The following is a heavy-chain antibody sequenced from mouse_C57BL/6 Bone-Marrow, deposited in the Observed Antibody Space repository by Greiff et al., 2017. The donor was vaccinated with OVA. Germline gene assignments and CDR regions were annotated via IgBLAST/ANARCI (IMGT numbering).Heavy chain of an antibody. CDR1: GFTFSDYG. J-gene: IGHJ3*01. CDR2: ISSGSSTI. Sequence: EVQVVESGGGLVKPGGSLELSCAASGFTFSDYGMHWVRQAPEKGLEWVAYISSGSSTIYYADTVKGRFTISRDNAKNTLFLQMTSLRSEDTAMYYCARPRFAYWGQGTLVTVSA. V-gene: IGHV5-17*01. CDR3: ARPRFAY.